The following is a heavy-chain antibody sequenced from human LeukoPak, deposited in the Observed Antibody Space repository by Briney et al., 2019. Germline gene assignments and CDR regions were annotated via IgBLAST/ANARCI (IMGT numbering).Heavy chain of an antibody. CDR3: AKDSTYYDVLTGNYYYYYGMDV. V-gene: IGHV1-18*01. CDR1: GYTFVSHG. CDR2: ISAYNGST. J-gene: IGHJ6*02. Sequence: ASVKVSCKASGYTFVSHGISWVRQAPGQGLEWMGWISAYNGSTNYAQKLQGRVTMTTDTSTSTAYMELSSLRSDDTAVYYCAKDSTYYDVLTGNYYYYYGMDVWGQGTTVTVSS. D-gene: IGHD3-9*01.